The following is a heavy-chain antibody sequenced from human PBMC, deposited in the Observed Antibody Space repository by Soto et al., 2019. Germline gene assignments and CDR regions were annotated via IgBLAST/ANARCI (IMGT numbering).Heavy chain of an antibody. D-gene: IGHD3-10*01. J-gene: IGHJ6*01. CDR3: AIVYYYGSGSYFRNYYYYGMDV. V-gene: IGHV1-69*13. Sequence: ASVKVSYKASGGTFSSYAISWVRQAPGQGLEWMGGIIPIFGTANYAQKFQGRVTITADESTSTAYMELSSLRSEDTAVYYCAIVYYYGSGSYFRNYYYYGMDVWRHRTMV. CDR2: IIPIFGTA. CDR1: GGTFSSYA.